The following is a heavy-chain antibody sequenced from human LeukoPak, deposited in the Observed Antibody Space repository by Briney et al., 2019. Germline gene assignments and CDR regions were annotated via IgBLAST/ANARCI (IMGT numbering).Heavy chain of an antibody. D-gene: IGHD1-26*01. V-gene: IGHV1-69*04. Sequence: SVKVSCKASGGTFSSYAISWVRQAPGQGLEWMGRIIPILGIANYAQKFQGRVTMTADKSTSTAYMERSSLTSEDTAVYYCAIEASSSKGGVSDYWGQGTLVTVSS. J-gene: IGHJ4*02. CDR2: IIPILGIA. CDR3: AIEASSSKGGVSDY. CDR1: GGTFSSYA.